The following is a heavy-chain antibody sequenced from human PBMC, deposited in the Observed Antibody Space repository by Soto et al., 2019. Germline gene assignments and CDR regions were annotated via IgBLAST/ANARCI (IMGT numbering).Heavy chain of an antibody. CDR1: GYTFTRYY. CDR2: VSAYNGNT. CDR3: ARAPDYYDSSGYYYEPQGAAFDI. V-gene: IGHV1-18*01. Sequence: ASVKVSCKASGYTFTRYYINWVRQAPGQGLEWMGWVSAYNGNTHYEQKLQGRVTLTTDTSTSTAYMELRSLRSDDTAVYYCARAPDYYDSSGYYYEPQGAAFDIWGQGTMVTVSS. D-gene: IGHD3-22*01. J-gene: IGHJ3*02.